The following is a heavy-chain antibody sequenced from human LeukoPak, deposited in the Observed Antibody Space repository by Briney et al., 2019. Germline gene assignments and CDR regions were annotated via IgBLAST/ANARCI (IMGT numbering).Heavy chain of an antibody. V-gene: IGHV4-59*08. D-gene: IGHD3-22*01. J-gene: IGHJ4*02. Sequence: SETLSLTCTVSGGSISSYYWSWIRQPPGKGLEWIGTIYHSGSTYYNPSLKSRVTISVDTSKNQFSLKLSSVTAADTAVYYCARGTGYYDSSGYYFVYYFDYWGQGTLVTVSS. CDR2: IYHSGST. CDR3: ARGTGYYDSSGYYFVYYFDY. CDR1: GGSISSYY.